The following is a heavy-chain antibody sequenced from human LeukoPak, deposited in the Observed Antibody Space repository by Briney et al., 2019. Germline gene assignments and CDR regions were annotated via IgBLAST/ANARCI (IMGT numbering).Heavy chain of an antibody. J-gene: IGHJ3*02. CDR2: IIPIFDTA. V-gene: IGHV1-69*06. Sequence: GASVKVSCKASGYTFTGYYMHWVRQAPGQGLEWMGGIIPIFDTANYAQKFQGRVTITADKSTSTAYMELSSLRSEDTAVYYCARDRLMDYYDSSGYYGAFDIWGQGTMVTVSS. D-gene: IGHD3-22*01. CDR1: GYTFTGYY. CDR3: ARDRLMDYYDSSGYYGAFDI.